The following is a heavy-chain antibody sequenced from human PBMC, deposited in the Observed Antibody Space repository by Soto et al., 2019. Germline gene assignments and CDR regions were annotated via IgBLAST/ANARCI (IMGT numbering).Heavy chain of an antibody. J-gene: IGHJ6*02. CDR2: IYYSGTT. CDR3: AGDRYCTNGVCPRGGVSYGMDV. CDR1: GGSISSDGYY. D-gene: IGHD2-8*01. V-gene: IGHV4-31*03. Sequence: SETLSLTCTVSGGSISSDGYYWSWIRQHPGKGLEWIGYIYYSGTTAYNPSLKSRVTISVDRSKNQFSLKLKSVTAADTAVYYCAGDRYCTNGVCPRGGVSYGMDVWGQGTTVTVSS.